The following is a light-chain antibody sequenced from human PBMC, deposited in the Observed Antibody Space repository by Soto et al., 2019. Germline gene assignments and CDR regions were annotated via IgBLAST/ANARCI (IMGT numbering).Light chain of an antibody. CDR2: GAS. V-gene: IGKV3-15*01. J-gene: IGKJ4*01. CDR1: QSVASN. Sequence: EIVMTQSPATLSVSPGERATLSCRASQSVASNLAWYQQKPGQAPRLLIYGASTRATGMPARFSGSGSGTEFTLTISSLQSEDFAVYYCQQYNNGLTFGGGTKVDIK. CDR3: QQYNNGLT.